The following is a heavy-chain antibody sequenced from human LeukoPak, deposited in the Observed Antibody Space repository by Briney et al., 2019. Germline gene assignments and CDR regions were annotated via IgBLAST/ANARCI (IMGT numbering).Heavy chain of an antibody. Sequence: GGSLRLSCAACGFTFSSYAMSWVRQAPGKGLEWVSVISGSGGSTYYAHSVKGRFTISRDNSKNTLYLQMNSLRAEDTAVYYCANEGAASSGWCGYAFDIWGQGTMVTVSS. V-gene: IGHV3-23*01. D-gene: IGHD6-19*01. J-gene: IGHJ3*02. CDR2: ISGSGGST. CDR3: ANEGAASSGWCGYAFDI. CDR1: GFTFSSYA.